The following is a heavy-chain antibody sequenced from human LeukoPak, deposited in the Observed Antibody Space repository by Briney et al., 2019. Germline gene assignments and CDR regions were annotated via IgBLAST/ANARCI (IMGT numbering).Heavy chain of an antibody. CDR1: GFTFSSYA. CDR3: ASEPSAPQLRGKTDY. V-gene: IGHV3-30-3*01. D-gene: IGHD1-7*01. J-gene: IGHJ4*02. Sequence: QPGRSLRLSCAASGFTFSSYAMHWVRQAPGKGLEWVAVISYDGSNKYYADSVKGRFTISRDNSKNTLYLQMNSLRAEDTAVYYCASEPSAPQLRGKTDYWGQGTLVTVSS. CDR2: ISYDGSNK.